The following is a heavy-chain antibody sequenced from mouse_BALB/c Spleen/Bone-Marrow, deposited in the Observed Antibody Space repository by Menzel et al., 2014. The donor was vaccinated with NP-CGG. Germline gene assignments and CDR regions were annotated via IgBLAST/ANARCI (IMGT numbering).Heavy chain of an antibody. CDR1: GYSITSGYY. V-gene: IGHV3-6*02. J-gene: IGHJ4*01. Sequence: EVQLQESGPGLVKPSQSLSLTCSVTGYSITSGYYWNWIRQFPGNKLEWMGYISYDGSNNYNPSLKNRISITRDTSKNQFFLKLNSVTTEDTATYYCARGGGYYGGAMDYWGQGTSVTVSS. CDR3: ARGGGYYGGAMDY. D-gene: IGHD2-3*01. CDR2: ISYDGSN.